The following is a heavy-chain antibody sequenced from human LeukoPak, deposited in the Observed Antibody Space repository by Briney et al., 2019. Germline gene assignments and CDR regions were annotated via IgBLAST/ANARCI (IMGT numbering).Heavy chain of an antibody. J-gene: IGHJ4*02. V-gene: IGHV4-59*01. CDR2: IYYSGST. CDR3: ARVGDEAVTTSFDY. CDR1: GGSISSYY. Sequence: SETLSLTCTVSGGSISSYYWSWIRQPPGKGLEWIGYIYYSGSTSYNPSLKSRVTISVDTSKNQFSLKLSSVTAADTAVYYCARVGDEAVTTSFDYWGQGTLVTVSS. D-gene: IGHD4-17*01.